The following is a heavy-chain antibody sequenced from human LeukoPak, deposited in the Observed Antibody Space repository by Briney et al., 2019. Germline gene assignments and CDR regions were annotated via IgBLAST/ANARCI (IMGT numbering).Heavy chain of an antibody. D-gene: IGHD4-23*01. V-gene: IGHV4-39*01. Sequence: SETLSLTCTVSGGSISSSSYYWGWIRRPPGKGLEWIGSIYYSGSTYYNPSLKSRVTISVDTSKNQFSLKLSSVTAADTAVYYCASWAYGGNADWGQGTLVTVSS. CDR2: IYYSGST. CDR3: ASWAYGGNAD. CDR1: GGSISSSSYY. J-gene: IGHJ4*02.